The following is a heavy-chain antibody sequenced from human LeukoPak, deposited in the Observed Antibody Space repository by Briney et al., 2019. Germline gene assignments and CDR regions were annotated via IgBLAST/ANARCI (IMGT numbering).Heavy chain of an antibody. V-gene: IGHV4-39*01. J-gene: IGHJ3*02. CDR3: ASRYYDFWSGSLDI. D-gene: IGHD3-3*01. CDR1: GGSISSSSYY. CDR2: IYYSGST. Sequence: PSETLSLTCTVSGGSISSSSYYWGWIRQPPGKGLEWIGSIYYSGSTYYNPSLKSRVTISVDTSKNQFSLKLSSVTAADTAVYYCASRYYDFWSGSLDIWGQGTMDTVSS.